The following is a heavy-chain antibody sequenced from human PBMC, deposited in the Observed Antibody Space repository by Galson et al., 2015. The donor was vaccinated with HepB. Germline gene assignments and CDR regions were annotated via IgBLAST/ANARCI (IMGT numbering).Heavy chain of an antibody. D-gene: IGHD3/OR15-3a*01. CDR2: ISPFTGDR. CDR3: TRDILGVDWGSAGDY. V-gene: IGHV1-18*01. Sequence: SVKVSCKASGYTFDSFGITWVRQAPGQGLEWLGWISPFTGDRKYAEKLQDRVTLTTDTSANTAYMELRNLRFDDTALYYCTRDILGVDWGSAGDYWGQGTLVTVSS. J-gene: IGHJ4*02. CDR1: GYTFDSFG.